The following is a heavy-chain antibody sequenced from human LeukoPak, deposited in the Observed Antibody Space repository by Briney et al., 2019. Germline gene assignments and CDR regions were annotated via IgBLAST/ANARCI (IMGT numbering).Heavy chain of an antibody. Sequence: PSETPSLTCTVSGGSISSGDYYWSWIRQPPGKGLEWIGYIYYSGSTYYNPSLKSRVTISVDTSKNQFSLKLSSVTAADTAVYYCARAPHICSGGSCYYYYGMDVWGQGTTVTVSS. V-gene: IGHV4-30-4*01. CDR2: IYYSGST. CDR1: GGSISSGDYY. D-gene: IGHD2-15*01. CDR3: ARAPHICSGGSCYYYYGMDV. J-gene: IGHJ6*02.